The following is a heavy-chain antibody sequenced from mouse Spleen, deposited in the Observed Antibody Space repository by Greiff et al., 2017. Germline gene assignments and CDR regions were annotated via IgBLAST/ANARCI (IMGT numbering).Heavy chain of an antibody. CDR2: IYPGNSDT. V-gene: IGHV1-5*01. CDR3: TKSLITTADYYAMDY. D-gene: IGHD1-2*01. J-gene: IGHJ4*01. CDR1: GYTFTSYW. Sequence: EVKLQESGTVLARPGASVKMSCKTSGYTFTSYWMHWVKQRPGQGLEWIGAIYPGNSDTSYNQKFKGKAKLTAVTSASTAYMELSSLTNEDSAVYYCTKSLITTADYYAMDYWGQGTSVTVSS.